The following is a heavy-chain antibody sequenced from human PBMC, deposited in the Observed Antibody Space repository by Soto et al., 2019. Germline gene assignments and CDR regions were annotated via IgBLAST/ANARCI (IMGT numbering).Heavy chain of an antibody. CDR2: TSYDGSSN. J-gene: IGHJ4*02. Sequence: QVHLVESGGGVVQPGTSLRLSCVGSGFTFRSYVIHWVRQAPGKGLEWVALTSYDGSSNFYGDSVKGRFTISRDNSRNTVELQMDSLSLEDTALYYCARWGTTGGLDVWGQGTLVSVSS. CDR3: ARWGTTGGLDV. D-gene: IGHD3-16*01. CDR1: GFTFRSYV. V-gene: IGHV3-33*05.